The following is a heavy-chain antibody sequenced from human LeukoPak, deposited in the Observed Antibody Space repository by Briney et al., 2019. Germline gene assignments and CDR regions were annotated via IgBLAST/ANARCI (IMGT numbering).Heavy chain of an antibody. J-gene: IGHJ4*02. CDR2: ISSSGSTI. CDR3: AMAGYTDGPFDFDY. Sequence: TGGSLRLSCAASGFTFSDYYMSWIRQAPGKGLEWVSYISSSGSTIYYADSVKGRFTISRDNAKNSLYLQMNSLRADDTAVYYCAMAGYTDGPFDFDYWGQGTLVTVSS. D-gene: IGHD5-18*01. CDR1: GFTFSDYY. V-gene: IGHV3-11*04.